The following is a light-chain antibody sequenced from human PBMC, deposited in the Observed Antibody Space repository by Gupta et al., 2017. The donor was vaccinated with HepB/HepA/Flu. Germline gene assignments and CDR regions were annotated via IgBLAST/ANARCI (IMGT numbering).Light chain of an antibody. Sequence: QSALTQPRSVSGSPGPSVTISCTGTSSDVGGYKYVSWYQQHPGKAPKLMIYDVSKRPSGVPDRFSGSKSGNTASLTISGLQAEDEADYYCCSYADSYTYVFGTGTEVTVL. CDR1: SSDVGGYKY. V-gene: IGLV2-11*01. CDR2: DVS. J-gene: IGLJ1*01. CDR3: CSYADSYTYV.